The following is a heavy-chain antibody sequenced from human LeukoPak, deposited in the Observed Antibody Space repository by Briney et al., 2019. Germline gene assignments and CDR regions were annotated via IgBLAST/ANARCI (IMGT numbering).Heavy chain of an antibody. D-gene: IGHD3-10*01. CDR1: GFTFSDYN. CDR3: YLSGY. J-gene: IGHJ4*02. Sequence: GGSLRLSCAASGFTFSDYNMNWVRQAPGKGLEWVAVISYDGSNKYYADSVKGRFTISRDNSKNTLYLQMNSLRAEDTAVYYCYLSGYWGQGTLVTVSS. V-gene: IGHV3-30*03. CDR2: ISYDGSNK.